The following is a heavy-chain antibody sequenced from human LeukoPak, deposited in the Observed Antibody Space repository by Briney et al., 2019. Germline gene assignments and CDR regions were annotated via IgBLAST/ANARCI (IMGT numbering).Heavy chain of an antibody. CDR3: ATTPDSNWYYFDY. CDR1: GFTFSDYW. Sequence: GGSLGLSCAASGFTFSDYWMHWVRQAPGRGLVWVSRISSDGSSTSYADSVKGRFTISRDNAKNTLYLQMNSLRAEDTAVYYCATTPDSNWYYFDYWGQGALVTVSS. J-gene: IGHJ4*02. D-gene: IGHD6-13*01. V-gene: IGHV3-74*01. CDR2: ISSDGSST.